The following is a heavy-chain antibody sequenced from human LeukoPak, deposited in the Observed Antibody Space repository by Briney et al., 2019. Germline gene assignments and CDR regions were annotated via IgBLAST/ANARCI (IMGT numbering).Heavy chain of an antibody. CDR1: GGSISNYY. D-gene: IGHD3-16*01. V-gene: IGHV4-4*07. CDR3: ARVGDYALKD. Sequence: SETLSPTCSVSGGSISNYYWSWIRQPAGKGLEWIGRFYNSGSTNCNPSLKSRVTMSVDTSKNQFSLKLSFVTAADTAVYYCARVGDYALKDWGQGTLVTVSS. J-gene: IGHJ4*02. CDR2: FYNSGST.